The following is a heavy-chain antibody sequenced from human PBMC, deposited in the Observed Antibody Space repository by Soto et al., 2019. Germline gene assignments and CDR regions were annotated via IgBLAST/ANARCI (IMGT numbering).Heavy chain of an antibody. Sequence: VRQAPGKALEWVSYISSSGSTIYYADSVKGRFTIARDNAKNSQYLQMNSLRAEDTAVYYCARVGGNYDYVWGSYEYYYYYGMDVWGQVTTVTVSS. CDR3: ARVGGNYDYVWGSYEYYYYYGMDV. V-gene: IGHV3-48*03. CDR2: ISSSGSTI. J-gene: IGHJ6*02. D-gene: IGHD3-16*01.